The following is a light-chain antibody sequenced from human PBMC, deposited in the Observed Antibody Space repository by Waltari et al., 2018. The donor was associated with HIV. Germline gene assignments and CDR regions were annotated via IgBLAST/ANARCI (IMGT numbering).Light chain of an antibody. CDR1: SSNIGSNA. J-gene: IGLJ3*02. V-gene: IGLV1-44*01. Sequence: QSVLTQPPSASGPPGQRVTLSCSGISSNIGSNAVNWYQQLPETAPKLLINDTNGRPSGVSDRFSASKSGTSASLAITGLQSEDEADYYCATWDDRVSGWVFGGGTKLTVL. CDR2: DTN. CDR3: ATWDDRVSGWV.